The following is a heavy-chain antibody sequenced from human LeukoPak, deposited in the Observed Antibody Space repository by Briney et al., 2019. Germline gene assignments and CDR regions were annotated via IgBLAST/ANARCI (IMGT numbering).Heavy chain of an antibody. V-gene: IGHV4-59*01. CDR1: GGSISSYY. CDR3: ARGGEQDYSSGWYGFDY. D-gene: IGHD6-19*01. J-gene: IGHJ4*02. Sequence: SETLSLTCTVSGGSISSYYWSWIRQPPGKGLEWIGYIYYSGSTNYNPSLKSRVTISVDTSKNQFSLKLSSVAAADTAVYYCARGGEQDYSSGWYGFDYWGQGTLVTVSS. CDR2: IYYSGST.